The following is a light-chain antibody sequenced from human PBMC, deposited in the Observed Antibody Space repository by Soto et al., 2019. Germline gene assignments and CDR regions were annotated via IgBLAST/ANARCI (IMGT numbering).Light chain of an antibody. CDR1: HIGSKS. Sequence: SYELAQPPSVSVAPGQTARITCGGNHIGSKSVHWYQQKPGQAPVLVVYDDVDRPSGIPDRFSGSNSGNTATLTITRVEAGDEADYFCQVWDSSGHHVIFGGGTQLTVL. V-gene: IGLV3-21*02. CDR3: QVWDSSGHHVI. J-gene: IGLJ2*01. CDR2: DDV.